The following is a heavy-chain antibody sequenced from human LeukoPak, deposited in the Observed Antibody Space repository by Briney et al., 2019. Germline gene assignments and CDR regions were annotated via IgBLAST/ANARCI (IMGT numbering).Heavy chain of an antibody. CDR1: GFTVSSNY. D-gene: IGHD2-2*01. Sequence: GGSLRLSCAASGFTVSSNYMSWVRQAPGKGLEWVSVIYSGGSTYYADSVKGRFTISRDNSKNTLYLKMNSLRAEDTAVYYCARDGSPYCSSTSCYAHWGQGTLVTVSS. CDR2: IYSGGST. J-gene: IGHJ4*02. CDR3: ARDGSPYCSSTSCYAH. V-gene: IGHV3-66*01.